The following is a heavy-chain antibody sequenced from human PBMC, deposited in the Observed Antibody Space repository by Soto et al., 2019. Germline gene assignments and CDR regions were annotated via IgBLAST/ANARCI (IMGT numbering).Heavy chain of an antibody. D-gene: IGHD3-10*01. CDR2: IKQDGSEI. V-gene: IGHV3-7*04. CDR3: ARSSGWTGDY. CDR1: GFTFSSYW. Sequence: EGSLRLSCVASGFTFSSYWMNWVRQVPGKGLEWVANIKQDGSEINYVDSVKGRFTISRDNAKNSLHLQMNSLRAEDSAVYYCARSSGWTGDYWGQGILVTVSS. J-gene: IGHJ4*02.